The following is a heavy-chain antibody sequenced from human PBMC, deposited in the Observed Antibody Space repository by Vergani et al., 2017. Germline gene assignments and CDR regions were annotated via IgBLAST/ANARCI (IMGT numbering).Heavy chain of an antibody. CDR2: ISSSSSYR. Sequence: EVQLVESGGGLVKPGGSLRLSCVASGFTFGSYSMNWVRQAPGKGLEWVSFISSSSSYRYYADSVKGRFTISRDNGEYSLLLQMNSLRPEDTAVYYCASGVPGYQLATQYFQQWGQGTLVTVSS. CDR3: ASGVPGYQLATQYFQQ. CDR1: GFTFGSYS. V-gene: IGHV3-21*01. J-gene: IGHJ1*01. D-gene: IGHD2-2*01.